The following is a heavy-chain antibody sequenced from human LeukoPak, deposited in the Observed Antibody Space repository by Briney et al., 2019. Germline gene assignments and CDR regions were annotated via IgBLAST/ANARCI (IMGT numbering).Heavy chain of an antibody. D-gene: IGHD3-22*01. J-gene: IGHJ4*02. CDR2: INSDGRST. CDR1: GFTFSNYW. CDR3: ARDLGYYYDSSAYYDGGDY. V-gene: IGHV3-74*01. Sequence: GGSLRLSCAASGFTFSNYWMHWVRQAPGKGLVWVSRINSDGRSTNYADSVKGRFTISRDNAKNTLYLQMNSLRAEDTALYYCARDLGYYYDSSAYYDGGDYWGQGTLVTVSS.